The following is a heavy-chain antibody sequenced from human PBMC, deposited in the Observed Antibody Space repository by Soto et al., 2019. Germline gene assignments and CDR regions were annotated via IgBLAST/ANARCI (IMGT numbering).Heavy chain of an antibody. CDR2: IYPSDSDT. D-gene: IGHD5-12*01. Sequence: PGESLKISCKGSGYTFTSNWIAWVRQMPGKGLERMGIIYPSDSDTRYSPSFQGQVTISVDKSISTAYLQWSSLKASDTAMYYCARGSGYHTYWGQGPLVTSPQ. CDR3: ARGSGYHTY. V-gene: IGHV5-51*01. J-gene: IGHJ4*02. CDR1: GYTFTSNW.